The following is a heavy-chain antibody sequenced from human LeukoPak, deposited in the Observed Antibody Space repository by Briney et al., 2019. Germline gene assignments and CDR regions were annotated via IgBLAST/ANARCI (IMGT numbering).Heavy chain of an antibody. Sequence: GGSLRLSCAASGFTFDDCTMHWVRQSPGKGLEWVSLISWDGGGTYYADSVKGRFSISRDNSKNSLYLQMNSLRTEDTALYYCAKDLAGAYYYYGMDVWGQGTTVTVSS. D-gene: IGHD6-19*01. V-gene: IGHV3-43*01. CDR1: GFTFDDCT. CDR2: ISWDGGGT. J-gene: IGHJ6*02. CDR3: AKDLAGAYYYYGMDV.